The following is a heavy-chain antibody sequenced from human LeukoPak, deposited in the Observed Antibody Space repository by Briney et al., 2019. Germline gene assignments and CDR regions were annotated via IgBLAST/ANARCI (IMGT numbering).Heavy chain of an antibody. CDR3: ARDATYYYDSSGSRPFDY. V-gene: IGHV4-59*01. Sequence: SETLSLTCTVSGGSISSYYWSWIRQPPGKGLEWIGYIFYNEGTSYNPSLKSRVTISVDTSNNQLSLKVNSVTAADTAMYYCARDATYYYDSSGSRPFDYWGQGTLVTVSS. CDR2: IFYNEGT. D-gene: IGHD3-22*01. CDR1: GGSISSYY. J-gene: IGHJ4*02.